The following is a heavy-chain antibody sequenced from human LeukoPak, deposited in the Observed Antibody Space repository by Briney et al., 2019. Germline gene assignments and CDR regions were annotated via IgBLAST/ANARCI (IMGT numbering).Heavy chain of an antibody. Sequence: GGSLRLSCAASGFTFSSYSMNWVRQAPGKGLEWVSHITASGTAMFYADSVKGCFTISRDNAKNSLYLQMDSLRDEDTAVYYCASSGSYRFDYWGQGTLVTVSS. D-gene: IGHD1-26*01. CDR1: GFTFSSYS. V-gene: IGHV3-48*02. CDR3: ASSGSYRFDY. CDR2: ITASGTAM. J-gene: IGHJ4*02.